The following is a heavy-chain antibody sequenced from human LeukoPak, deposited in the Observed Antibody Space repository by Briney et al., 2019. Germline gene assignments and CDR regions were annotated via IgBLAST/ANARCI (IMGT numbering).Heavy chain of an antibody. CDR3: ARGGEDSIGDWGNWFDP. Sequence: ASVKVSCKASGYTFTGYYMHWVRQAPGQGLEWMGWINPNSGGTNYAQKFQGRVTMTRDTSINTAYMELNRVTSDDTAVYYCARGGEDSIGDWGNWFDPWGQGTLVTVSS. V-gene: IGHV1-2*02. CDR2: INPNSGGT. CDR1: GYTFTGYY. J-gene: IGHJ5*02. D-gene: IGHD3-10*01.